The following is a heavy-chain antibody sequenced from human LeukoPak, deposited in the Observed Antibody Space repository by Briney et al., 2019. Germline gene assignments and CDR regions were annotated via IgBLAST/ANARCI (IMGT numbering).Heavy chain of an antibody. CDR3: ARTRDFWSGYFDY. Sequence: SQTLSLTCAVSVVSITSDTYCWSWIRQPPGKGLEWIGYILHSGSTYYNPSLKSRVTISIDTSKSQFSLKLSSVTAADTAVYYCARTRDFWSGYFDYWGQGTLVTVSS. CDR2: ILHSGST. CDR1: VVSITSDTYC. V-gene: IGHV4-30-2*01. J-gene: IGHJ4*02. D-gene: IGHD3-3*01.